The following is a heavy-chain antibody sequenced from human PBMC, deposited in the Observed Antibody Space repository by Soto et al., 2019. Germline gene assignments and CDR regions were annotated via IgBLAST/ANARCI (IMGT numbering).Heavy chain of an antibody. V-gene: IGHV4-61*01. CDR3: ARDRGYYDSSGYSNYAFDI. Sequence: SETLSLTCTVSGGSVSSGSYYWSWIRQPPGKGLEWIGYIYYSESTNYNTSLKSQVTISVDTSKNQLSLKLSSVTAADTAVYYCARDRGYYDSSGYSNYAFDIWGQGTMVTVSS. D-gene: IGHD3-22*01. J-gene: IGHJ3*02. CDR2: IYYSEST. CDR1: GGSVSSGSYY.